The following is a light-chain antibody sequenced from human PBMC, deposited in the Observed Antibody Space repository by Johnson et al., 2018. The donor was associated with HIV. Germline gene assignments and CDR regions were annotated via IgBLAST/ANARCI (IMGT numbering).Light chain of an antibody. Sequence: QSVLTQPPSVSAAPGQKVTISCSGSRSNIGNNYVSWYQQLPGTAPKLLIYQNNKRPSGIPDRFSGSKSGTSATLGLTGLQTGDEADYYCGTWDSSLSVYVFGTGTKVTVL. CDR2: QNN. CDR1: RSNIGNNY. CDR3: GTWDSSLSVYV. V-gene: IGLV1-51*02. J-gene: IGLJ1*01.